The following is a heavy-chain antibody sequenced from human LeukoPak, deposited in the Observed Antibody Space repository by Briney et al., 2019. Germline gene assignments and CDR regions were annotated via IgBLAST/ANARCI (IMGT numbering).Heavy chain of an antibody. CDR3: AKSGDSGYDSGIDY. CDR2: IFPSGGEI. J-gene: IGHJ4*02. V-gene: IGHV3-23*01. Sequence: PGGSLRLSCAASGFTFSTFAMIWVRQPPGKGLEWVSSIFPSGGEIHYADSVKGRFTISRDNSKNTLYLQMNSLRAEDTAVYYCAKSGDSGYDSGIDYWGQGTLVTVSS. CDR1: GFTFSTFA. D-gene: IGHD5-12*01.